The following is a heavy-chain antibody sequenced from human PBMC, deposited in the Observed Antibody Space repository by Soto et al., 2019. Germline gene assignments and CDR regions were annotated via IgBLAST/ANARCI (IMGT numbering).Heavy chain of an antibody. Sequence: EVQLLESGGGLVLPGGSLRLSCAASEFTFSSYAMSWVRQAPGKWLEWVSAISGSAGSTYYAESVKGRFTISRDISKHTLYLQMNSLRAEDTVVYYCAQDHSSSWYEKAFDIWGQGTMVTVSS. J-gene: IGHJ3*02. CDR1: EFTFSSYA. CDR2: ISGSAGST. D-gene: IGHD6-13*01. V-gene: IGHV3-23*01. CDR3: AQDHSSSWYEKAFDI.